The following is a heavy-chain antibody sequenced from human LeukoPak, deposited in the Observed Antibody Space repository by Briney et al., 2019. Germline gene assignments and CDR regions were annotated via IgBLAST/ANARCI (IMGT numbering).Heavy chain of an antibody. Sequence: GSLRLSCAASGFTFSSYSMNWVRQAPGKGLEWVSSISSSSSYIYYADSVKGRFTISRDNSKNTLYLQMNSLRAEDTAVYYCAKRAVSAADGYWGQGTLVTVSS. D-gene: IGHD5-24*01. CDR3: AKRAVSAADGY. CDR1: GFTFSSYS. CDR2: ISSSSSYI. V-gene: IGHV3-21*04. J-gene: IGHJ4*02.